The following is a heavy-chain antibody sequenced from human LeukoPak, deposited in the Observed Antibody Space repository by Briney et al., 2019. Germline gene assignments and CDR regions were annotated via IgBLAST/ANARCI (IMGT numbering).Heavy chain of an antibody. J-gene: IGHJ5*02. CDR1: GASVSSASY. CDR3: ARSRAFNSGAFDP. V-gene: IGHV4-61*01. Sequence: ASETLSLTCTVSGASVSSASYWSWIRQPPRKGVEWLAHIYNGVNTNYNPSLKSRVTISVDTSKNQFSLRLNSVTAADTAVYYCARSRAFNSGAFDPWGQGSLVTVSS. D-gene: IGHD1-26*01. CDR2: IYNGVNT.